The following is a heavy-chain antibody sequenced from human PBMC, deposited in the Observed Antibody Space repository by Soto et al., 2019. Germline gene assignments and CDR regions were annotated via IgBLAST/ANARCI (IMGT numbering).Heavy chain of an antibody. J-gene: IGHJ3*01. CDR3: ANGWTFRYFEGWV. CDR2: ISGSGGST. Sequence: PGGSLRLSCAASGFTFSSYAMSWVRQAPGKGLEWVSAISGSGGSTYYADSVKGRFTISXGXXXXTXYXQXXXLRAXDTAVXYCANGWTFRYFEGWVWGQGTMVTVSS. V-gene: IGHV3-23*01. CDR1: GFTFSSYA. D-gene: IGHD3-9*01.